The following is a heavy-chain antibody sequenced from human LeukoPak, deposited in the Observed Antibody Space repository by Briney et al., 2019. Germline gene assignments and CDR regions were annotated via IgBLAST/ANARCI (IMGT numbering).Heavy chain of an antibody. CDR1: GGSISSDS. D-gene: IGHD3-22*01. V-gene: IGHV4-4*07. J-gene: IGHJ4*02. Sequence: PSETLSLTCTVSGGSISSDSWNWIRQPAGKGLEWIGRIYASGSTNYNPSLKSRVTMSIDTSRNQFSLQLTSVTAEDTAVYYCARGTYFSDTYYFDYWGQGTLVTVSS. CDR3: ARGTYFSDTYYFDY. CDR2: IYASGST.